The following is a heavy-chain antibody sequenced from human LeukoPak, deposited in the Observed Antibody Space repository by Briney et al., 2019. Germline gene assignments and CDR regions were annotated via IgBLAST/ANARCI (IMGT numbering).Heavy chain of an antibody. D-gene: IGHD5-24*01. CDR3: ARALMTTSDVGY. CDR2: MNPNSGNT. CDR1: GYTFTSYD. J-gene: IGHJ4*02. Sequence: ASVKVSCKASGYTFTSYDINWVRQATGQGLEWMGWMNPNSGNTGYAQKFQGRVTMTRNTSISTAYMELSSLRSEDTAVYYCARALMTTSDVGYWGQGTLVTVSS. V-gene: IGHV1-8*01.